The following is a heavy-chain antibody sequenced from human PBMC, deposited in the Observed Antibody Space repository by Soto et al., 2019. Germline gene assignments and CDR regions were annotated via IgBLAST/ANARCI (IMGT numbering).Heavy chain of an antibody. Sequence: EVQLLESGGGLVQPGGSLRLSCAASGFTFSSYAMSWVRQAPGKGLEWVSAISGSGGSTYYADSVKGRFTISSDNSKNPLYLQMNSLRAEDTAVYYCAKGSSWPKKIVKYYYYMGVWGKGTTVTVSS. D-gene: IGHD6-13*01. J-gene: IGHJ6*03. CDR1: GFTFSSYA. V-gene: IGHV3-23*01. CDR3: AKGSSWPKKIVKYYYYMGV. CDR2: ISGSGGST.